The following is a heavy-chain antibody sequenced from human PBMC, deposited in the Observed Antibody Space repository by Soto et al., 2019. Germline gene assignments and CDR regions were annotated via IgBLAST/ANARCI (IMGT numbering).Heavy chain of an antibody. V-gene: IGHV4-59*01. D-gene: IGHD5-18*01. J-gene: IGHJ6*02. CDR1: GGSISSYY. CDR2: IYYSGST. Sequence: SETLSLTCTVSGGSISSYYWSWIRQPPGKGLEWIGYIYYSGSTNYNPSIKSRVTISVDTSKNQFSLKLSSVTAADTAVYYCARVDGYSYGPHYYYYYGMDVWGQGTTVTVSS. CDR3: ARVDGYSYGPHYYYYYGMDV.